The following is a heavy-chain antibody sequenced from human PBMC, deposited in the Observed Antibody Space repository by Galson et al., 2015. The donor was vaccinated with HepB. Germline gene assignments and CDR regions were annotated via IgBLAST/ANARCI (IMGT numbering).Heavy chain of an antibody. CDR1: GYTFTSYA. V-gene: IGHV7-4-1*02. D-gene: IGHD6-19*01. Sequence: SVKVSCKASGYTFTSYAMNWVRQAPGQGLEWMGWINTNTGNPTYAQGFTGRFVFSMDTSVSTAYLQISSLKAEDTAVYYCARGDSPGIAVAGDYWGQGTLVTVSS. CDR2: INTNTGNP. J-gene: IGHJ4*02. CDR3: ARGDSPGIAVAGDY.